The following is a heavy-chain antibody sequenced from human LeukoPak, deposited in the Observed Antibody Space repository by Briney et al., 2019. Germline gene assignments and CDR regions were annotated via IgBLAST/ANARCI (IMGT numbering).Heavy chain of an antibody. J-gene: IGHJ4*02. Sequence: GGSLRLSCAASGFTFSSYSMNWVRQAPGKGLEWVSSISSSSSYIYYADSVKGRFTISRDNAKNSLYLQMNSLRAEDTAVYYCARDPGCSGYDLFDYWGQGTLVTVSS. V-gene: IGHV3-21*01. D-gene: IGHD5-12*01. CDR2: ISSSSSYI. CDR1: GFTFSSYS. CDR3: ARDPGCSGYDLFDY.